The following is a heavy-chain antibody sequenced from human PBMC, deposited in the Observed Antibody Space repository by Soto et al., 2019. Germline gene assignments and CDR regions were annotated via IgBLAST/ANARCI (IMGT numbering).Heavy chain of an antibody. CDR3: ARLYYDILTGYYRFVAPDRTYGMDV. CDR1: GYSFTIYC. J-gene: IGHJ6*02. V-gene: IGHV5-51*01. CDR2: IYPGDSDT. D-gene: IGHD3-9*01. Sequence: AESLKISCNGSGYSFTIYCIGWVLQMPGKGLDWMWIIYPGDSDTRYSPSFQGRVTISADKSISTAYLQWSSLKASDTAMYYCARLYYDILTGYYRFVAPDRTYGMDVWGQGTTVTVSS.